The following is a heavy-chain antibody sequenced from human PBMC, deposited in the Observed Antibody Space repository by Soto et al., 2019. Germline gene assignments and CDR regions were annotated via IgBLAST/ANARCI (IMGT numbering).Heavy chain of an antibody. J-gene: IGHJ4*02. CDR2: IYDGGRT. CDR3: ARGPSGDKVDS. D-gene: IGHD7-27*01. V-gene: IGHV4-30-4*01. Sequence: QVQLQESGPGLVKPSQTLSLTCTVSGGSISTVDYWWSWIRQSPDTGLEWIGHIYDGGRTYNNPSLESRFTMSVDTSKSQLSLTLSSVSAADTAVYYCARGPSGDKVDSWGQGTLVTVSS. CDR1: GGSISTVDYW.